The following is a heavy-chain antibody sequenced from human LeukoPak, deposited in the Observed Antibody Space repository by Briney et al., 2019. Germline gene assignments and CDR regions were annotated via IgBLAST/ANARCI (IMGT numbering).Heavy chain of an antibody. CDR1: GGTFSSYA. CDR3: ALRPISPSTVTDYFDY. D-gene: IGHD4-17*01. CDR2: IIPIFGTA. V-gene: IGHV1-69*13. Sequence: SVKVSCKASGGTFSSYAISWVRQAPGQGLEWMGGIIPIFGTANYAQKFQGGVTITADESTSTAYMELSSLRSEDTAVYYCALRPISPSTVTDYFDYWGQGTLVTVSS. J-gene: IGHJ4*02.